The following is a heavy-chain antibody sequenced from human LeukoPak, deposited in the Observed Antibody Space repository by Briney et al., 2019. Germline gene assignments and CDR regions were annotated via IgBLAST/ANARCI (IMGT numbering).Heavy chain of an antibody. CDR2: IRGSGGNT. CDR1: GFTFSSYA. J-gene: IGHJ4*02. D-gene: IGHD6-13*01. V-gene: IGHV3-23*01. Sequence: GGSLRLSCAAAGFTFSSYAMTWVRQAPGKGLEWVSGIRGSGGNTDYADSVKGRFTISRDNSKSTLWLQMNSLRADDTAIYYCARDVEARISAAGTFDYWGQGSLVTVSS. CDR3: ARDVEARISAAGTFDY.